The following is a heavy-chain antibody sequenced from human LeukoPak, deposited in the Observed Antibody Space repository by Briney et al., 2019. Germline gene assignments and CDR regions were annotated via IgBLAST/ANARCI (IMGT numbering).Heavy chain of an antibody. J-gene: IGHJ4*02. CDR1: GGSISGTNW. Sequence: SETLPLTCGVSGGSISGTNWWSWVRQPPGQGLEWIGEISLAGQTNYNPSLNGRVTMSLDKSSNQLSLHLTSVTAADTATYYCSRESGPFCPFGYWGQGTLVIVSS. CDR3: SRESGPFCPFGY. D-gene: IGHD1-26*01. CDR2: ISLAGQT. V-gene: IGHV4/OR15-8*02.